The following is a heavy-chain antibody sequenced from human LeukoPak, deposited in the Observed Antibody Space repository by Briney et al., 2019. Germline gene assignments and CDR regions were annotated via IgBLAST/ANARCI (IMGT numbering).Heavy chain of an antibody. J-gene: IGHJ4*02. Sequence: SETLSLTCTVSGGSISSSMYYWGWIRQPPGRGLEWIGNILYSGSTYYNPSLKSRVTISVDTSKNQFSLRLSSVTAADTAAYFCARERVEYLLDGVFDYWGQGALVTVSP. CDR3: ARERVEYLLDGVFDY. D-gene: IGHD2-15*01. V-gene: IGHV4-39*07. CDR2: ILYSGST. CDR1: GGSISSSMYY.